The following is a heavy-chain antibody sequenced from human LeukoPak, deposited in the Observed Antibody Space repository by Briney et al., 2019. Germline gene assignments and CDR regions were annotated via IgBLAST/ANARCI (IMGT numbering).Heavy chain of an antibody. J-gene: IGHJ6*02. Sequence: GGSLRLSCAASGFTFSSYAMSWVRQAPGKGLEWVSAISGSGGSTYYADSVKGRFTISRDNSKNTMYLQMNSLRAEDTAVYYCATLPAYYYYGMDVWGQGTTVTVSS. CDR3: ATLPAYYYYGMDV. CDR2: ISGSGGST. CDR1: GFTFSSYA. D-gene: IGHD2-2*01. V-gene: IGHV3-23*01.